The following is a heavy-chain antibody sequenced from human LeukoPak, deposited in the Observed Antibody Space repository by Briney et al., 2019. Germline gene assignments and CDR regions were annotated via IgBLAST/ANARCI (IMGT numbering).Heavy chain of an antibody. CDR3: AKGDTTWELPHDY. V-gene: IGHV3-21*04. CDR1: GFTFSSYS. Sequence: GGSLRLSCAASGFTFSSYSMNWVRQAPGKGLECVSSISSSSTYIYYADSVKGRFTISRDNAKNSLYLQMNSLRAEDTAVYYCAKGDTTWELPHDYWGQGTLVTVSS. J-gene: IGHJ4*02. CDR2: ISSSSTYI. D-gene: IGHD1-26*01.